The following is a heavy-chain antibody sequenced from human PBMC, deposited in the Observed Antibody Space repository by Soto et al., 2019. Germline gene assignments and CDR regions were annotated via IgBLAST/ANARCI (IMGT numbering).Heavy chain of an antibody. CDR2: ISRFSDRT. D-gene: IGHD5-12*01. V-gene: IGHV3-21*06. Sequence: GGSLRLSCSASGFIFNSYTMNWVRQAPGKGLEWVSSISRFSDRTYYADSVKGRFAISRANAENSVYLQVNSLRAEDTAVYYCARVGAYFVDFDYFDYWGEVTSVPASP. CDR3: ARVGAYFVDFDYFDY. J-gene: IGHJ4*02. CDR1: GFIFNSYT.